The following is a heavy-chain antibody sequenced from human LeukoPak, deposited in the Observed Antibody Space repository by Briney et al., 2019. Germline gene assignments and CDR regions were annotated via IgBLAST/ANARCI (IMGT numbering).Heavy chain of an antibody. D-gene: IGHD6-19*01. J-gene: IGHJ5*02. Sequence: EASVKVSCKASGHNFTGYYMHWVRQAPGQGLEWMGWSNPNSGGTNYAQNFQDRVTMTRDTSISTAFMELSRLRSEDTAVYYCATGLGIAVSGTLVGWFDPWGQGTLVTVSS. CDR2: SNPNSGGT. CDR3: ATGLGIAVSGTLVGWFDP. V-gene: IGHV1-2*02. CDR1: GHNFTGYY.